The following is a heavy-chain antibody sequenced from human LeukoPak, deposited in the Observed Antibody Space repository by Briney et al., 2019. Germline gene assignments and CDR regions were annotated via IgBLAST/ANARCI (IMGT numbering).Heavy chain of an antibody. CDR2: INPSGGST. D-gene: IGHD3-22*01. Sequence: GASVKVSCKASGYTFTNYYIHWVRQAPGQGLECMGIINPSGGSTSYAQKFQGRVTMTRDMSTSTVYMELSSLRSEDTAVYYCARDRTRPPYYYDSSGYYPIDYWGQGTLVTVSS. V-gene: IGHV1-46*01. CDR3: ARDRTRPPYYYDSSGYYPIDY. CDR1: GYTFTNYY. J-gene: IGHJ4*02.